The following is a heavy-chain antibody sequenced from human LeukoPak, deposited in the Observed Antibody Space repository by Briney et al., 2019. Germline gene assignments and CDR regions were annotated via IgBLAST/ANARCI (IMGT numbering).Heavy chain of an antibody. CDR1: GYSISSGYH. J-gene: IGHJ3*02. Sequence: PSETLSLICVVSGYSISSGYHWGWIRQPPGKGLEWIGYIYYSGSTYYNPSLKSRVTISVDTSKNQFSLKLSSVTAADTAVYYCARLTLGAFDIWGQGTMVTVSS. CDR2: IYYSGST. D-gene: IGHD2/OR15-2a*01. CDR3: ARLTLGAFDI. V-gene: IGHV4-38-2*01.